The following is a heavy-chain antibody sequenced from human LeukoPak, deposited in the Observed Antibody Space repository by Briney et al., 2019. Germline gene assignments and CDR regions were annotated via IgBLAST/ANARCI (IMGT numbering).Heavy chain of an antibody. V-gene: IGHV3-30-3*01. Sequence: GVSLRLSCAASGFTFSSYAMHWVRQAPGKGLEWVAVISYDGSNKYYADSVKGRFTISRDNSKNTLYLQMNSLRAEDTAVYYCARVWIVVVITGALDYWGQGTLVTVSS. CDR3: ARVWIVVVITGALDY. CDR1: GFTFSSYA. J-gene: IGHJ4*02. D-gene: IGHD3-22*01. CDR2: ISYDGSNK.